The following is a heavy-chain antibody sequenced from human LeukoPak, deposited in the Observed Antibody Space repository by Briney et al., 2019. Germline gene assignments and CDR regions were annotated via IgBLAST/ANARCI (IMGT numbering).Heavy chain of an antibody. CDR3: ARGSKVPAATWNTIFGVDYGMDV. CDR1: GGSISSGDYY. D-gene: IGHD3-3*01. V-gene: IGHV4-30-4*01. Sequence: SETLSLTCTVSGGSISSGDYYWSWIRQPPGKGLEWIGYIYYSGSTYYSPSLKSRVTISVDASNNHFSLKVSSVTAADTAVYYCARGSKVPAATWNTIFGVDYGMDVWGQGTTVTVSS. J-gene: IGHJ6*02. CDR2: IYYSGST.